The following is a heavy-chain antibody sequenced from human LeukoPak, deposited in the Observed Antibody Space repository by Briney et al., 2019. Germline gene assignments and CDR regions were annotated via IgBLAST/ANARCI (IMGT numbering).Heavy chain of an antibody. V-gene: IGHV3-74*01. Sequence: GSLRLSCAVSGSTFSNYWMHWVRQAPGKGLVWVSCINGDGSRAAYADSVKGRFTISRDNAKNTLYLHMNSLRADDTAVYYCATDYPTPGPAFDFWGQGTMVTVSS. CDR3: ATDYPTPGPAFDF. D-gene: IGHD2-8*02. J-gene: IGHJ3*01. CDR1: GSTFSNYW. CDR2: INGDGSRA.